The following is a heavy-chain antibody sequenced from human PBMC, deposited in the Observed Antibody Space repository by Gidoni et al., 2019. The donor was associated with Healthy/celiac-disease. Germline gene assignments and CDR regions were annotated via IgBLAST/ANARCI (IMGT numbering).Heavy chain of an antibody. Sequence: VESGGGLVQPGGSLRLSCASSGFTFSSYSMNWVRQAPGKGLEWVSYISSSSSTIYYADSVKGRFTISRDHAKNSLYLQMNSLRAEDTAVYYCARDPFRWAGFFDLWGRGTLVTVSS. D-gene: IGHD1-26*01. CDR1: GFTFSSYS. CDR2: ISSSSSTI. V-gene: IGHV3-48*01. J-gene: IGHJ2*01. CDR3: ARDPFRWAGFFDL.